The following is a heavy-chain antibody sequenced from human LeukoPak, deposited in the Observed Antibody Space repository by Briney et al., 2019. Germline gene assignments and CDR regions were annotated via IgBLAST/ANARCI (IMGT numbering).Heavy chain of an antibody. CDR2: LSGSGDTT. D-gene: IGHD7-27*01. V-gene: IGHV3-23*01. CDR3: AKDRSWGLDY. CDR1: GFTFTNYA. J-gene: IGHJ4*02. Sequence: PGGSLRLSCAASGFTFTNYAMSWVRQAPGKGLEWVSALSGSGDTTYYADSVKGRFTISRDNSKNTLYLQMKSLRVEDTAIYYCAKDRSWGLDYWGQGTLVTVSS.